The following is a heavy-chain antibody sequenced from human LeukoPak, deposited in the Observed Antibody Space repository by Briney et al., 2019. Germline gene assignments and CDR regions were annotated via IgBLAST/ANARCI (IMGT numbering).Heavy chain of an antibody. Sequence: PGGSLRLSCAASGFTFNKYAMHWVRQAPGKGLEFVSAITTDGTDTYYANSVKGRFTISRDNSKNTLYLQMGSLRAEDTAIYYCARDWKTNSFDYWGQGTLVTVSS. D-gene: IGHD1-1*01. CDR2: ITTDGTDT. J-gene: IGHJ4*02. CDR3: ARDWKTNSFDY. V-gene: IGHV3-64*01. CDR1: GFTFNKYA.